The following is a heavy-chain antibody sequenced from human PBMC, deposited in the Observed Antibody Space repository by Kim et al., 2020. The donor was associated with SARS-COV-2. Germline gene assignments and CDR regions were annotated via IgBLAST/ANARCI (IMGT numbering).Heavy chain of an antibody. V-gene: IGHV4-34*01. D-gene: IGHD3-10*01. CDR1: GGSFSGYY. CDR2: INHSGST. Sequence: SETLSLTCAVYGGSFSGYYWSWIRQPPGKGLEWIGEINHSGSTNYNPSLKSRVTISVDTSKNQFSLKLSSVTDADTAVYYCARVGRFSRITMVRGVISGMDVWGQGTTVTVSS. J-gene: IGHJ6*02. CDR3: ARVGRFSRITMVRGVISGMDV.